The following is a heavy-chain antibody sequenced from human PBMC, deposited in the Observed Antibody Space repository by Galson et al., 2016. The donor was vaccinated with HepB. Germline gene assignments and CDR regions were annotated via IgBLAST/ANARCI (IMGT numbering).Heavy chain of an antibody. D-gene: IGHD4-17*01. CDR3: ARFYYGDYGRFDP. J-gene: IGHJ5*02. Sequence: VSAGSISSGDYYWSWIRQPPGKGLEWVGYIYYSGISYYMASLKSRATMSVDTSNNQFSLKLTSVTAADTAVYYCARFYYGDYGRFDPWGQGILVTVSS. CDR1: AGSISSGDYY. V-gene: IGHV4-30-4*01. CDR2: IYYSGIS.